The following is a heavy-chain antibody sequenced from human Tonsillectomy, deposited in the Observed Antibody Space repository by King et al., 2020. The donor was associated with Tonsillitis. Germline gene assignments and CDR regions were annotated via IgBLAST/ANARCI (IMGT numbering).Heavy chain of an antibody. Sequence: VQLVESGGGVVQPGGSLXLSCAXSGFTFSSYGXHWVRQAPGXGLEXVAFXRYDGSNKYYADXVKGRFTXXRDNSXNTXXLQMXSLXDEDTAVYYCAXXPRGXKXSYSXMDVXGQGXTXTVXS. D-gene: IGHD3-10*01. V-gene: IGHV3-30*02. CDR3: AXXPRGXKXSYSXMDV. CDR1: GFTFSSYG. CDR2: XRYDGSNK. J-gene: IGHJ6*02.